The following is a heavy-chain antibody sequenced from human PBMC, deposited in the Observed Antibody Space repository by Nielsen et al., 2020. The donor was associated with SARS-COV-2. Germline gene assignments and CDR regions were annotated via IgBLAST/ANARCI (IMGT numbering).Heavy chain of an antibody. J-gene: IGHJ4*02. CDR1: GFTVSSNY. Sequence: GESLKISCAASGFTVSSNYMSWVRQAPGKGLEWVSVIYSGGSTYYADSVKGRFTISRDNSKNTLYLQMNSLRAEDTAVYYCAKTRFGSSWYYFDYWGQGTLVTVSS. CDR2: IYSGGST. D-gene: IGHD6-13*01. V-gene: IGHV3-66*01. CDR3: AKTRFGSSWYYFDY.